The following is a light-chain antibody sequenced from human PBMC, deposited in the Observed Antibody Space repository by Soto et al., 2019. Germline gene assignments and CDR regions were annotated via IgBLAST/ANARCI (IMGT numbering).Light chain of an antibody. V-gene: IGKV3-15*01. J-gene: IGKJ1*01. Sequence: EIVMTQSPGTLSVSPGERATLSCRASQSVSSNLAWYQQKPGQAPRLLIYGASTRATGLPARFSGSGTGTEFPPTTSSVQSEDFAVYNCQQYNTWPPPWAFGQGTKVKI. CDR2: GAS. CDR1: QSVSSN. CDR3: QQYNTWPPPWA.